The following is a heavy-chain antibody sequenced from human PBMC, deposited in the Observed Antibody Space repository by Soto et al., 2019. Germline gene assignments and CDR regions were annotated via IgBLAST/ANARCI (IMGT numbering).Heavy chain of an antibody. CDR1: GGSISSYY. CDR3: ARARGVVVPAAMDAFDI. D-gene: IGHD2-2*01. J-gene: IGHJ3*02. Sequence: SETLSLTCTVSGGSISSYYWSWIRQPPGKGLEWIGYIYYSGSTNYNPSLKSRVTISVDTSKNQFSLKLSSVTAADTAVYYCARARGVVVPAAMDAFDIWGQGTMVTVSS. CDR2: IYYSGST. V-gene: IGHV4-59*01.